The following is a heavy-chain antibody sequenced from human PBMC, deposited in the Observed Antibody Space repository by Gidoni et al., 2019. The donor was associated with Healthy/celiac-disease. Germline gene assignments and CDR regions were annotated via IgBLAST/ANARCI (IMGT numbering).Heavy chain of an antibody. CDR2: ISYDGSNK. J-gene: IGHJ5*02. V-gene: IGHV3-30*04. D-gene: IGHD2-2*01. Sequence: QVQLVESGGGVVQPGRSLRLSCAASGFTFSSYAMHWVRQAPGKGLEWVAVISYDGSNKYYADSVKGRFTISRDNSKNTLYLQMNSLRAEDTAVYYCAREIRLPDLTNWFDPWGQGTLVTVSS. CDR1: GFTFSSYA. CDR3: AREIRLPDLTNWFDP.